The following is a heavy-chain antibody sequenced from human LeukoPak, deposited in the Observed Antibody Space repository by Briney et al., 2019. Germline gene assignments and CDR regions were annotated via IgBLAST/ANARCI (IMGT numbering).Heavy chain of an antibody. V-gene: IGHV3-7*01. D-gene: IGHD3-22*01. CDR1: GFTFSTYW. CDR3: ARIRYYYDSSGNPTD. J-gene: IGHJ4*02. Sequence: PGGSLRLSCAASGFTFSTYWMSWVRQAPGKGLEWVANIKPDGSETYYVVSVKGRFTISRDNAKNSLYLQMNSLRPEDTAVYYSARIRYYYDSSGNPTDWGQGTLVTVSS. CDR2: IKPDGSET.